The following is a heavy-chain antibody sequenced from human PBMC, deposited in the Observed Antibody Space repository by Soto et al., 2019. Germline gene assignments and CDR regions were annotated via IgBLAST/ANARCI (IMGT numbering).Heavy chain of an antibody. V-gene: IGHV4-34*01. J-gene: IGHJ6*02. CDR1: GGSLSGYY. CDR3: ARSDNRNSLYGVDV. CDR2: INHRGSS. D-gene: IGHD1-7*01. Sequence: SETLSLTCAVNGGSLSGYYWSWIRQSPGKGLEWIGEINHRGSSDYNPSLKSRVTISIDASRNHVTLELTSVTAADTAVYYCARSDNRNSLYGVDVWGQGTAVTVSS.